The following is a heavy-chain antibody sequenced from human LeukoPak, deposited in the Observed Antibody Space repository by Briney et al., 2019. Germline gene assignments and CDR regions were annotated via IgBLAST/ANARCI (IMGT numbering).Heavy chain of an antibody. Sequence: GGSLRLSCAASGFTFSSYEMNWVRQAPGKGLEWVSYISSSGSTIYYADSVKGRFTISRDNAKNSLYLKMNSLRAEDTAVYYCARDSYDSGRLYDYWGQGTLVAVSS. D-gene: IGHD3-10*01. J-gene: IGHJ4*02. CDR2: ISSSGSTI. CDR3: ARDSYDSGRLYDY. CDR1: GFTFSSYE. V-gene: IGHV3-48*03.